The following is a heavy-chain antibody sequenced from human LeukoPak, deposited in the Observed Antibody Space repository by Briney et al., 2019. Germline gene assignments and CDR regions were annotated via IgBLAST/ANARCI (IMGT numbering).Heavy chain of an antibody. CDR1: GFTFSSYA. D-gene: IGHD3-3*01. Sequence: GGSLRLSCAASGFTFSSYAMNWVRQAPGEGPEWVSSIDSSSSYIYYADSVKGRFTISRANAKNSLFLQMNSLRAEDTAVYYCARGPHGGFVIIPTEFWGQGTVVTVSS. CDR3: ARGPHGGFVIIPTEF. J-gene: IGHJ4*02. V-gene: IGHV3-21*01. CDR2: IDSSSSYI.